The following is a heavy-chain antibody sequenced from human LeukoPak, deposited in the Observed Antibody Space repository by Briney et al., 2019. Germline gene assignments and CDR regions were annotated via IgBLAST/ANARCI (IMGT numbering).Heavy chain of an antibody. Sequence: SETLPLTCAVYGGSFSGYYWSWIRQPPGKGLECIGEINHSGSTNYNPSLKSRVIISVDTSKNQFSLRLSSVTAADTAVYYCARGRSFCSSASCRPYYYYMDVWGKGTTVTVSS. CDR1: GGSFSGYY. CDR3: ARGRSFCSSASCRPYYYYMDV. CDR2: INHSGST. J-gene: IGHJ6*03. D-gene: IGHD2-2*01. V-gene: IGHV4-34*01.